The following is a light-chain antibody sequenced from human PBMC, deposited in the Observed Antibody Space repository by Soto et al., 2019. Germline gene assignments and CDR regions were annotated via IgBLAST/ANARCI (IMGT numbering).Light chain of an antibody. J-gene: IGKJ5*01. Sequence: DIQMPQSPSTLSASVGDRVTITCRASQTISNWLAWYQQKPGKAPTLLIYDASTLERGVPSRFSGTGSGTEFTLSIDSLQPDDFATYYYQQYHTSSITFGQGTRLEIK. V-gene: IGKV1-5*01. CDR3: QQYHTSSIT. CDR1: QTISNW. CDR2: DAS.